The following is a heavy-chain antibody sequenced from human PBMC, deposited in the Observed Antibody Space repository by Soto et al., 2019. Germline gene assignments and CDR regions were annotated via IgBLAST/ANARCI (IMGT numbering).Heavy chain of an antibody. J-gene: IGHJ4*02. CDR1: GGSIRSHY. CDR2: IYYSGST. D-gene: IGHD3-10*01. V-gene: IGHV4-59*11. CDR3: ARGTVIGYYYGSGSYDFDY. Sequence: SETLSLTCTVAGGSIRSHYWSWIRQPPGKGLEWIGYIYYSGSTNYNPSLKSRVTISVDTSKNQFSLKLSSVTAADTAVYYCARGTVIGYYYGSGSYDFDYWGQGTLVTVSS.